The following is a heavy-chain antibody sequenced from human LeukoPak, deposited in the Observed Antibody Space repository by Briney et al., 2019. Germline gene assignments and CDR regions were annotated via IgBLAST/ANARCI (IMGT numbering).Heavy chain of an antibody. V-gene: IGHV4-59*01. CDR2: IYYSGST. Sequence: PSETLSLTCTVSGGPISSYYWSWIRQPPGKGLEWIGYIYYSGSTNYNPSLKSRVTISVDTSKNQFSLKLSSVTAADTAVYYCARVVAGDYYDSSGPIDYWGQGTLVTVSS. CDR1: GGPISSYY. CDR3: ARVVAGDYYDSSGPIDY. J-gene: IGHJ4*02. D-gene: IGHD3-22*01.